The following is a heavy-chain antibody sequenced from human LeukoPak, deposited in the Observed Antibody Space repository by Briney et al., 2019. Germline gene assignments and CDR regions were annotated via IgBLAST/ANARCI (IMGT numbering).Heavy chain of an antibody. CDR3: ARVGADNWFDP. CDR1: GGSFSGYY. J-gene: IGHJ5*02. CDR2: INHSGST. V-gene: IGHV4-34*01. Sequence: SETLSLTCAVYGGSFSGYYWSWIRQPPGKGLEWIGEINHSGSTNYNPSLESRVTISVDTSKNQFSLKLSSVTAADTAVYYCARVGADNWFDPWGQGTLATVSS.